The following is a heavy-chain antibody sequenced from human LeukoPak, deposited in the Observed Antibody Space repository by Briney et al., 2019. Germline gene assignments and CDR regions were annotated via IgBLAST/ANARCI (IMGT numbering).Heavy chain of an antibody. J-gene: IGHJ4*02. CDR2: ISYDGSNK. Sequence: PGGSLRLSCAVSGFTFSSYGMHWVRPAPGKGLEWVAVISYDGSNKYYADSVKGRFTISRDNSKNTLYLQMNSLRAEDTAVYYCAKEVSPGIAAAGTHDYWGQGTLVTVSS. D-gene: IGHD6-13*01. CDR3: AKEVSPGIAAAGTHDY. V-gene: IGHV3-30*18. CDR1: GFTFSSYG.